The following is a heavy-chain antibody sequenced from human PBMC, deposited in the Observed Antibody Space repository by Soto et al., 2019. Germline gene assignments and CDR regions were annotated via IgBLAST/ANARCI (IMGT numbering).Heavy chain of an antibody. Sequence: GESLKISCKGSGYSFTSHWIGWVRQMSGKGLEWMGTIYPDDSDTRYSPSFQGQVTISADKSISTAYLQWSSLKASDTAMYYCARHMEAAAGQFYYYYGMDVWRQGTTVTVSS. V-gene: IGHV5-51*01. CDR3: ARHMEAAAGQFYYYYGMDV. D-gene: IGHD6-13*01. CDR2: IYPDDSDT. J-gene: IGHJ6*02. CDR1: GYSFTSHW.